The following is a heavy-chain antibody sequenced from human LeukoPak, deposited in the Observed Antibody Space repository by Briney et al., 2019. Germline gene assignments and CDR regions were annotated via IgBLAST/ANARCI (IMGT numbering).Heavy chain of an antibody. D-gene: IGHD3-10*01. Sequence: PSETLSLTCTVSGGSISSSSYYWGWIRQPPGKGLEWIGSIYYSGSTYYNPSLKSRVTISVDTSKNQFSLKLSSVTAADTAVYYCARVSLEGDVLLWFGELSYFDYWGQGTLVTVSS. CDR2: IYYSGST. CDR1: GGSISSSSYY. CDR3: ARVSLEGDVLLWFGELSYFDY. V-gene: IGHV4-39*07. J-gene: IGHJ4*02.